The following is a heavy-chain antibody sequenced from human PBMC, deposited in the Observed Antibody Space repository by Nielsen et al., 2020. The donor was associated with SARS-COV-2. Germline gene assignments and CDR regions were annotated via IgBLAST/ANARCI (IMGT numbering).Heavy chain of an antibody. CDR1: GFTFSSYA. V-gene: IGHV3-23*01. J-gene: IGHJ6*02. CDR2: ISGSGGST. Sequence: GESLKISCAASGFTFSSYAMSWVRQAPGKGLEWVSTISGSGGSTYYADSVKGRFTISRDNSKNTLYLQMNSLRAEDTAVYYCATSFAVYSSSPGTWDYYYGMDVWGQGTTVTVSS. D-gene: IGHD6-13*01. CDR3: ATSFAVYSSSPGTWDYYYGMDV.